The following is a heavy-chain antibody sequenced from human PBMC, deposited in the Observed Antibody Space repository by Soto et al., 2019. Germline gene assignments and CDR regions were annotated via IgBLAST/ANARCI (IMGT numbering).Heavy chain of an antibody. CDR1: GVPVISVD. CDR2: IYYSGST. D-gene: IGHD1-26*01. CDR3: ARTGVGATETAFDY. Sequence: SERLHPLSPVSGVPVISVDLSLSLQPPGKGLEWIGYIYYSGSTNYNPSLKSRVTISVDTSKNQFSLKLSSVTAADTAVYYCARTGVGATETAFDYWGQGTLVTVS. J-gene: IGHJ4*02. V-gene: IGHV4-59*08.